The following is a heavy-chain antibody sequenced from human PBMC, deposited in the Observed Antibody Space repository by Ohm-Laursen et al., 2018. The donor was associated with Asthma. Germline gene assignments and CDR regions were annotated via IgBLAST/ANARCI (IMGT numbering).Heavy chain of an antibody. CDR1: GYSFTSYW. J-gene: IGHJ6*02. CDR2: IYPGDSDT. CDR3: ARQQYYDILTGYSDYYYGMDV. D-gene: IGHD3-9*01. V-gene: IGHV5-51*01. Sequence: ESLRISCKGSGYSFTSYWIGWVRQVPGKGLEWMGIIYPGDSDTRYSPSFQGQVTISADKSISTAYLQWSSLKASDTAMYYCARQQYYDILTGYSDYYYGMDVWGQGTTVTVSS.